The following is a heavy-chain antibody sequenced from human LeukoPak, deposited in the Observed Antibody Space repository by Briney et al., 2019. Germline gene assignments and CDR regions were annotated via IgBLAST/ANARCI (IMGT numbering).Heavy chain of an antibody. V-gene: IGHV4-34*01. D-gene: IGHD6-13*01. CDR3: ARMFRSSWYINWFDP. CDR1: GGSFSGYY. CDR2: INHSGST. Sequence: SETLSLTCAVYGGSFSGYYWSWIRQPPGKGLEWIGEINHSGSTNYNPSLKSRVTISIDTSKNQFSLKLNFVTAADTAMYYCARMFRSSWYINWFDPWGQGTLVTVSS. J-gene: IGHJ5*02.